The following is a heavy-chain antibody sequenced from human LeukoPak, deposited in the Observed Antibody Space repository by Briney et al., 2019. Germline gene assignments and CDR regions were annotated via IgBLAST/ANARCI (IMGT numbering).Heavy chain of an antibody. V-gene: IGHV3-30*02. D-gene: IGHD2-21*01. CDR3: AKDQRKYCGGDCSVGIGY. CDR2: IRYDGSNK. J-gene: IGHJ4*02. CDR1: GFTFSSYG. Sequence: GGSLRLSCAASGFTFSSYGMHWLRQAPGKGLEWVALIRYDGSNKYYADSVKGRFTISRDKSKNTLYLQMNSLRAEDTAVYYCAKDQRKYCGGDCSVGIGYWGQGTLVTVS.